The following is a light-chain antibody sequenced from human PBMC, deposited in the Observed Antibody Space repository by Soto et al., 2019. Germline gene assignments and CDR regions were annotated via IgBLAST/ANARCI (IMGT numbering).Light chain of an antibody. Sequence: EIVLTQSPGTLSLSPGERATLSCRASHSVSSSYLAWYQQKPGQAPRLLIYGASSRATGIPDRFSGSGSGTDVTLTISRLEPEDFAVYYCQQYSSSPLTFGGGTKVEIK. CDR2: GAS. V-gene: IGKV3-20*01. J-gene: IGKJ4*01. CDR3: QQYSSSPLT. CDR1: HSVSSSY.